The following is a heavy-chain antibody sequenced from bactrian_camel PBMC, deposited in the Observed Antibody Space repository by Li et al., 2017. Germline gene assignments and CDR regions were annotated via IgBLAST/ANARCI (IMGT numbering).Heavy chain of an antibody. CDR1: GVPGTRRC. CDR2: TNTHGADT. J-gene: IGHJ4*01. CDR3: AKAVGRGPYELDY. D-gene: IGHD6*01. Sequence: QVQLVESGGGSVQAGGSLRLSCSGVPGTRRCVGWFRQAPGKEREGVVTTNTHGADTYYADFVKGRFTISRDNAKNTVYLQLKSLNIEDMAMYYCAKAVGRGPYELDYWGQGTQVTVS. V-gene: IGHV3S1*01.